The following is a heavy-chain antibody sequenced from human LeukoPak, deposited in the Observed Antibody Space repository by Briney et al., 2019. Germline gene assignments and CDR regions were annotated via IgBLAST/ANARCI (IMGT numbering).Heavy chain of an antibody. J-gene: IGHJ4*02. D-gene: IGHD1-1*01. CDR2: IVPISGTT. Sequence: SVKVSCKASAGSLTTYIITWVRQAPGQGLEWMGRIVPISGTTQYAQKFRGRVTITTDESATTAYMELNSLRPEDTAVYYCARESGSTGSSVYWGQGTLVNVSS. CDR3: ARESGSTGSSVY. V-gene: IGHV1-69*05. CDR1: AGSLTTYI.